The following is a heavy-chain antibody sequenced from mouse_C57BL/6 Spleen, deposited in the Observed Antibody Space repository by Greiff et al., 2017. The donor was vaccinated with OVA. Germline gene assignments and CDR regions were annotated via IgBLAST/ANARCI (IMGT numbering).Heavy chain of an antibody. CDR3: AREGSSYSWFAD. D-gene: IGHD1-1*01. CDR1: GYTFTSYW. CDR2: IAPNSGGT. V-gene: IGHV1-72*01. J-gene: IGHJ3*01. Sequence: QVQLQQPGAELVKPGASVKLSCKASGYTFTSYWMPWVKQRPGRGLEWIGRIAPNSGGTKYNEKFKSKATLTVDKPSSTAYMQRSSLTSEDAAVYYCAREGSSYSWFADWGQGTLVTVSA.